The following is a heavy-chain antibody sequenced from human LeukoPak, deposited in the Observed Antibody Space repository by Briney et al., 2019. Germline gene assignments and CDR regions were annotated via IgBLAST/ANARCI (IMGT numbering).Heavy chain of an antibody. D-gene: IGHD6-6*01. CDR3: ARLGTGGSSFWFDP. V-gene: IGHV4-39*01. CDR1: GGSISSSSYY. J-gene: IGHJ5*02. Sequence: PSETLSLTCTVSGGSISSSSYYWGWIRQPPGKGLEWIGNIYYSGSTYYNPSLKSRVTISVDTSKNQFSLKLSSVTAADTAVYYCARLGTGGSSFWFDPWGQGTLVTVSS. CDR2: IYYSGST.